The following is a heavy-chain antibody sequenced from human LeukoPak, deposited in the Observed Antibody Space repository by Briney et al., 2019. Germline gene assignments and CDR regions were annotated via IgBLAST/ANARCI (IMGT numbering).Heavy chain of an antibody. CDR1: GYTFTGYY. CDR2: INPNSGGT. D-gene: IGHD6-19*01. V-gene: IGHV1-2*02. Sequence: ASVTVSCKASGYTFTGYYIHWVRQAPGQGLEWIGWINPNSGGTNYAQKFQGRVTMTRDTSISTAYMELSRLRSDDTAVYYCARDHLSSSGGFVCCGQGTLVTVSS. J-gene: IGHJ4*02. CDR3: ARDHLSSSGGFVC.